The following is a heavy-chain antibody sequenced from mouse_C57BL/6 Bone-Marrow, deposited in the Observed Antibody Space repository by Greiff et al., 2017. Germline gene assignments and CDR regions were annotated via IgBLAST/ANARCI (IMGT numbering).Heavy chain of an antibody. CDR3: ARWRDGYSYWYFDV. V-gene: IGHV1-50*01. Sequence: QVQLQQPGAELVKPGASVQLSCKASGYTFTSYWMQWVKQRPGQGLEWIGEIDPSDSYTNYNQKFKGKATLTVDTSSRTAYMQLSSLTSEDSAVYYCARWRDGYSYWYFDVWGTGTTVTVSS. D-gene: IGHD2-3*01. J-gene: IGHJ1*03. CDR1: GYTFTSYW. CDR2: IDPSDSYT.